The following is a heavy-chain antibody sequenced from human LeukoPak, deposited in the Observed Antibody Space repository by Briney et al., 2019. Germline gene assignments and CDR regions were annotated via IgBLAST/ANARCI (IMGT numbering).Heavy chain of an antibody. CDR1: GFTFSSYG. CDR3: ARDQPDYYDSSGSPDY. Sequence: GGSLRLSCAASGFTFSSYGMHWVRQAPGKGLEWVAVIWYDGSNKYYADSVKGRFTISRDNSKNTLYPQMNSLRAEDTAVYYCARDQPDYYDSSGSPDYWGQGTLVTVSS. J-gene: IGHJ4*02. D-gene: IGHD3-22*01. CDR2: IWYDGSNK. V-gene: IGHV3-33*01.